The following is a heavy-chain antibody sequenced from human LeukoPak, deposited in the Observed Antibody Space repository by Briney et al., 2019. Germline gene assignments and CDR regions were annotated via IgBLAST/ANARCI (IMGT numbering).Heavy chain of an antibody. D-gene: IGHD2-15*01. J-gene: IGHJ6*03. V-gene: IGHV4-34*01. CDR2: INHSGST. CDR1: GGSFSGYY. CDR3: ARQPVVAATPFYYMDV. Sequence: SETLSLTCAVYGGSFSGYYWSWIRQPPGKGLEWIGEINHSGSTNYNPSLKSRVTISVDTPKNQFSLKLSSVTAADTAVYYCARQPVVAATPFYYMDVWGKGAPVTISS.